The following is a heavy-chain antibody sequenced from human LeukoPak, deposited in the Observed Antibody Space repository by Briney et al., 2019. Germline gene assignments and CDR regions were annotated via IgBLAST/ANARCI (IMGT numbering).Heavy chain of an antibody. CDR2: ISGSGGST. V-gene: IGHV3-23*01. CDR1: GFTFSSYA. CDR3: AKMGHSSGRYFDY. D-gene: IGHD6-19*01. J-gene: IGHJ4*02. Sequence: GGSLRLSCAASGFTFSSYAMSWVRQAPGKELEWVSAISGSGGSTYYADSVKGRFTISRDNSKNTLYLQMNSLRAEDTAVYYCAKMGHSSGRYFDYWGQGTLVTVSS.